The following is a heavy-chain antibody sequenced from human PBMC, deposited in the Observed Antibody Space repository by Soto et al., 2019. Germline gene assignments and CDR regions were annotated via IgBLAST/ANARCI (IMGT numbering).Heavy chain of an antibody. Sequence: QVQLVQSGAEVKKPGASVKVSCKASGYTFTSYAMHWVRQAPGQRLEWMGWINAGNGNTKYSQKFQGRVTITRDTSASTAYMELSSLRSEDTAVYYCARDGYSSSWYGWFDPWGQGTLVTVSS. CDR1: GYTFTSYA. D-gene: IGHD6-13*01. J-gene: IGHJ5*02. CDR2: INAGNGNT. V-gene: IGHV1-3*01. CDR3: ARDGYSSSWYGWFDP.